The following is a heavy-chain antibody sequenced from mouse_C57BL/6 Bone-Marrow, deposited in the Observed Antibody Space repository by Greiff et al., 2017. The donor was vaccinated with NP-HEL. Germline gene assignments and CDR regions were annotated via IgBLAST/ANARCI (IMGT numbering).Heavy chain of an antibody. CDR3: ARNPLLSFDY. V-gene: IGHV1-61*01. J-gene: IGHJ2*01. CDR2: IYPSDSET. CDR1: GYTFTSYW. D-gene: IGHD2-1*01. Sequence: VQLQQPGAELVRPGSSVKLSCKASGYTFTSYWMDWVKQRPGQGLEWIGNIYPSDSETHYNQKFKDKATLTVDKSSSTADMQLSSLTSEDSAVDYWARNPLLSFDYWGKGTTRTGSS.